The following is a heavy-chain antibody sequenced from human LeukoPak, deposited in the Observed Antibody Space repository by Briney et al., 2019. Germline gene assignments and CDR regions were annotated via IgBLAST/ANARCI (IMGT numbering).Heavy chain of an antibody. CDR2: INTDGGSI. V-gene: IGHV3-48*03. J-gene: IGHJ4*02. D-gene: IGHD1-26*01. CDR3: ARDDPIVGASNDY. Sequence: GGSLRLSCAASGFAFSSDEMNWVRQAPGKGLQWISYINTDGGSIYYADSVKGRFTISRDNAKNSLYLQMNSLRAEDTAVYYCARDDPIVGASNDYWGQGTLVTVSS. CDR1: GFAFSSDE.